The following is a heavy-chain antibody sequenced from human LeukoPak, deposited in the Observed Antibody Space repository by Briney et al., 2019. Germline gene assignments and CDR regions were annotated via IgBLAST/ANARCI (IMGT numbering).Heavy chain of an antibody. D-gene: IGHD2-2*01. V-gene: IGHV1-18*04. J-gene: IGHJ4*02. CDR2: ISGHNGDT. Sequence: ASVKVSCKASGYTFTGYYMHWVRQAPGQGLEWMGWISGHNGDTKYAQKFQGRVTMTTDTSTTTAYMELRSLRSDDTAVYYCARDICGGTSCLVYYFDYWGQGTLVTVSS. CDR1: GYTFTGYY. CDR3: ARDICGGTSCLVYYFDY.